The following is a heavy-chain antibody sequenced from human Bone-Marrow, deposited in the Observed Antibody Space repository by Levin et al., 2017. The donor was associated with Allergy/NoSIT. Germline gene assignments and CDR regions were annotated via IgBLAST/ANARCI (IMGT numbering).Heavy chain of an antibody. Sequence: ASVKVSCKASGYTFTGYYMHWVRQAPGQGLEWMGWINPNSGGTNYAQKFQGRVTMTRDTSISTAYMELSRLRSDDTAVYYCARSGDVLRYFDWLPYWGQGTLVTVSS. CDR2: INPNSGGT. V-gene: IGHV1-2*02. J-gene: IGHJ4*02. CDR3: ARSGDVLRYFDWLPY. D-gene: IGHD3-9*01. CDR1: GYTFTGYY.